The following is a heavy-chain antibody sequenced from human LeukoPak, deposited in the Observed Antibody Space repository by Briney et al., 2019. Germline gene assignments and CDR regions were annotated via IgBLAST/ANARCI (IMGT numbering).Heavy chain of an antibody. CDR2: ISAYNGNT. Sequence: GASVKVSCKASGYTFTSYGISWVRQAPGQGLEWMGWISAYNGNTNYAQKLQGRVTMTTDTSTSTAYMELRSLGSDDTAVYYCARDAITMVRGVISYWGQGTLVTVSS. V-gene: IGHV1-18*01. J-gene: IGHJ4*02. CDR3: ARDAITMVRGVISY. CDR1: GYTFTSYG. D-gene: IGHD3-10*01.